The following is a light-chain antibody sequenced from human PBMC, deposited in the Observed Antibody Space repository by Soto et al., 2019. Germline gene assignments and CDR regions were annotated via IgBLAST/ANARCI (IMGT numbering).Light chain of an antibody. CDR2: DAS. Sequence: EIVLTQSPATLSLSPGEXXXXXXXXSQSVSSYLAWYQQKPGQAPRLLIYDASKRATGIPARFSGSGSGTDFTLTISSVEPDDFAVYYCQQRSNWPPVTFGQGTKVDIK. J-gene: IGKJ1*01. CDR1: QSVSSY. V-gene: IGKV3-11*01. CDR3: QQRSNWPPVT.